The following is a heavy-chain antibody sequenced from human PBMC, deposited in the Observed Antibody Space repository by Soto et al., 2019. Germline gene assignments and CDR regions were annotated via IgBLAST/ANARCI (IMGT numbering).Heavy chain of an antibody. J-gene: IGHJ4*02. V-gene: IGHV3-30-3*01. Sequence: QVQLVESGGGVVQPGRSLRLSCAASGFTFSRYPMYWVRQAPGKGLEWVAVITYDGNNKYYADSVKGRFPISRDNAKNRLSLQMNNLRPEDTAVYYCAKGVGSYYFDYWGQGTLVTVSS. CDR3: AKGVGSYYFDY. D-gene: IGHD1-26*01. CDR2: ITYDGNNK. CDR1: GFTFSRYP.